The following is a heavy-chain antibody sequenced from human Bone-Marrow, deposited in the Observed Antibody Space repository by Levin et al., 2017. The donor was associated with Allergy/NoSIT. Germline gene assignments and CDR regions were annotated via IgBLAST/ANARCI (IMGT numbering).Heavy chain of an antibody. CDR2: IYPGDSDT. D-gene: IGHD5-24*01. V-gene: IGHV5-51*01. Sequence: GESLKISCKGSGYSFTSYWIGWVRQMPGKGLEWMGIIYPGDSDTRYCPSFQGQVTISADKSISTAYLQWSSLKASDTAMYYCARHGEEMATIPPENWFDPWGQGTLVTVSS. CDR1: GYSFTSYW. J-gene: IGHJ5*02. CDR3: ARHGEEMATIPPENWFDP.